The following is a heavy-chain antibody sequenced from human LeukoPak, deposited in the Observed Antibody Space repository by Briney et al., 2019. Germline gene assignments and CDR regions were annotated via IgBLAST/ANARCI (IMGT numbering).Heavy chain of an antibody. V-gene: IGHV1-2*02. CDR3: ARVYLTMVRGVIITYYYYMDV. CDR2: INPNSGGA. D-gene: IGHD3-10*01. J-gene: IGHJ6*03. CDR1: GFTFTAYH. Sequence: GASVKVSCKASGFTFTAYHMHWVRQAPGQGLEWMGWINPNSGGANYAQKFQGRVTMTRDTSASTAYMELRSLRSDDTAVYYCARVYLTMVRGVIITYYYYMDVWGKGTTVTISS.